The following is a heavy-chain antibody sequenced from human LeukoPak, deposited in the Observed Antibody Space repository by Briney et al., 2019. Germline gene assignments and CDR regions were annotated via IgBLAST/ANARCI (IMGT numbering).Heavy chain of an antibody. D-gene: IGHD1-7*01. Sequence: SETLSLTCAVYGGSFSGYYWSWIRQPPGKGLEWIGEINHSGSTNYNPSLKSRVTISVDTSKNQFSLKLSSVTAADTAVYYCARLLDNWNYEGAFDIWGQGTMVTVSS. CDR3: ARLLDNWNYEGAFDI. CDR2: INHSGST. CDR1: GGSFSGYY. V-gene: IGHV4-34*01. J-gene: IGHJ3*02.